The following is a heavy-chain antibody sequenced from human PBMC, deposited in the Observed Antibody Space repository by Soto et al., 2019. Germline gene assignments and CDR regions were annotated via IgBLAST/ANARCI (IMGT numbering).Heavy chain of an antibody. J-gene: IGHJ6*02. CDR2: IYPGDSDT. Sequence: GESLKISCKGSGYTFTDYWIGWVRQLPGKGLEWMGIIYPGDSDTRYSPSFQGHVTITVDKSTSTAYLQWNTLKASDTAMYYCARHIRNCRYYYYAIHVCSQGTTVTGS. CDR3: ARHIRNCRYYYYAIHV. CDR1: GYTFTDYW. D-gene: IGHD2-21*01. V-gene: IGHV5-51*01.